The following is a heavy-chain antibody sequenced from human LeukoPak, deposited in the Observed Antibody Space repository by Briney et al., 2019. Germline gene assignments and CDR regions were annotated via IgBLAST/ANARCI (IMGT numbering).Heavy chain of an antibody. CDR1: GGSISSYY. Sequence: SETLSLTCTVSGGSISSYYWSWIRQPPGKGLEWIGYINYSGSTNYNPSLKSRVTISVDTSKNQFSLKLSSVTAADTAVYYCARLHGYCTGGSCYGWFDPWGQGTLVTVSS. D-gene: IGHD2-15*01. CDR2: INYSGST. V-gene: IGHV4-59*01. J-gene: IGHJ5*02. CDR3: ARLHGYCTGGSCYGWFDP.